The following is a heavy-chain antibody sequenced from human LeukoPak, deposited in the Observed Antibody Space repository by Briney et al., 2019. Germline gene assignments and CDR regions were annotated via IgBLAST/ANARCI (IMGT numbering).Heavy chain of an antibody. V-gene: IGHV3-15*01. CDR3: TTAPYIWGTYGLNF. J-gene: IGHJ4*02. CDR1: GFTFSTYA. D-gene: IGHD3-16*02. CDR2: IKSKSDGGTT. Sequence: GGSLRLSCAASGFTFSTYAMSWVRQPPGKGLEWVGRIKSKSDGGTTDYAAPVKGRFTISRDDSKNTLYLQLNSLQTEDTAVYYCTTAPYIWGTYGLNFWGQGTLVTVSS.